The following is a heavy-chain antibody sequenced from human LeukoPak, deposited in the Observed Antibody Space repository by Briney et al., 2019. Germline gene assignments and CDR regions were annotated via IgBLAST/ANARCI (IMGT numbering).Heavy chain of an antibody. D-gene: IGHD3-22*01. Sequence: SVKVSRKASGGTFSSYAISWVRQAPGQGLEWMGGVIPIFGTANYAQKFQGRVTITTDESTSTAYMELSSLRSEDTAVYYCARDARYYYDSSGYYNFDYWGQGTLVTVSS. J-gene: IGHJ4*02. CDR1: GGTFSSYA. CDR3: ARDARYYYDSSGYYNFDY. CDR2: VIPIFGTA. V-gene: IGHV1-69*05.